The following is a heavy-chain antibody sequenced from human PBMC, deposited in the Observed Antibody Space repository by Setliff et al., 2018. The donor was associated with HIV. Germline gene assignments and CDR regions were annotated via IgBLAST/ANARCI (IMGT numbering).Heavy chain of an antibody. Sequence: PGGSLRLSCAASGFTFTNYYMSWIRQAPGKGLELLSYISVSGTDIKYADSVKGRFTISSDNAKNSLYLQMNSLRAEDTAVYYCATGPRRLSYWGQGTLVTVSS. CDR3: ATGPRRLSY. D-gene: IGHD2-21*01. CDR1: GFTFTNYY. J-gene: IGHJ4*02. CDR2: ISVSGTDI. V-gene: IGHV3-11*04.